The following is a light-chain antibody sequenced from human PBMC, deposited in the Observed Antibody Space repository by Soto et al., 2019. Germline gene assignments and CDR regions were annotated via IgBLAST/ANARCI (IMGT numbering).Light chain of an antibody. Sequence: QSALTQPPSASGSAGQSVTISCTGTSSDVGDYNYVSWYQQHPGKAPKLMIYEVSKRPSGVPDRFSGSKSGNTASLTVSGLQAEDEADYYCTSYAGSILFGGGTKVTVL. CDR2: EVS. J-gene: IGLJ2*01. V-gene: IGLV2-8*01. CDR1: SSDVGDYNY. CDR3: TSYAGSIL.